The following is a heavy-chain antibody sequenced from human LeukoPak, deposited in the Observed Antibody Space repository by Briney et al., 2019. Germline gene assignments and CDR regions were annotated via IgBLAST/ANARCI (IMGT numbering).Heavy chain of an antibody. J-gene: IGHJ4*02. CDR1: GFTFSSYG. D-gene: IGHD3-22*01. CDR2: IWYDGSNK. CDR3: ARVITMTAGGFDY. Sequence: GRSLRLSCAASGFTFSSYGMHWVRQAPGKGLEWVAVIWYDGSNKYYADSVKGRFTISRDNSKNTLYLQMNSLRAEDTAVYYCARVITMTAGGFDYWGQGTLVTVSS. V-gene: IGHV3-33*01.